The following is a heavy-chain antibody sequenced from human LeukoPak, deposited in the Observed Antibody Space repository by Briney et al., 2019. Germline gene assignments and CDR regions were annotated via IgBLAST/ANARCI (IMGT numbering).Heavy chain of an antibody. CDR2: IYYSGST. J-gene: IGHJ4*02. CDR1: GGSISSYY. V-gene: IGHV4-59*01. CDR3: ARETGAYFDY. D-gene: IGHD3-10*01. Sequence: PSETLSLTCTVSGGSISSYYWSWIRQPPGKGLEWIGYIYYSGSTNYNPSLKSRVTISVDTSKNQFSLKLSSVTAADTAVYYCARETGAYFDYWGQGTLVTVSS.